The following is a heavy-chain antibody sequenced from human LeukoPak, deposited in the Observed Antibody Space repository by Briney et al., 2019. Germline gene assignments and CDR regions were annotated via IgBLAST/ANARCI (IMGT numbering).Heavy chain of an antibody. J-gene: IGHJ4*02. V-gene: IGHV5-10-1*01. D-gene: IGHD3-10*01. CDR3: ARRALDYYGSGSSTSFDY. CDR2: IDPSDSYT. Sequence: GESLQISCKGSGYRFTSYWISWVRQMPGKGLEWMGRIDPSDSYTNYSPSFQGHVTISADKSISTAYLQWSSLKASDTAMYYCARRALDYYGSGSSTSFDYWGQGTLVTVSS. CDR1: GYRFTSYW.